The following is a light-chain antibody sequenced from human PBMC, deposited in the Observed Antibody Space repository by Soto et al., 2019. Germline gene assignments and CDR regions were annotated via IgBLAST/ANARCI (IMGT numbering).Light chain of an antibody. Sequence: LTQPASVSGSPGQSITISCTGTSSDVGGYNYVSWYQQHPGKAPKLMIYEVSNRPSGVSNRFSGSKSGNTASLTISGLQTEDEADYYCSSYTSSSTLEVFGTGTKVTVL. V-gene: IGLV2-14*01. CDR1: SSDVGGYNY. CDR3: SSYTSSSTLEV. J-gene: IGLJ1*01. CDR2: EVS.